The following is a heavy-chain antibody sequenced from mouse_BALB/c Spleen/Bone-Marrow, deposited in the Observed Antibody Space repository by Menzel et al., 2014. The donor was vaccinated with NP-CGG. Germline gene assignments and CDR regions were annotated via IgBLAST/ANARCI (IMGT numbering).Heavy chain of an antibody. D-gene: IGHD3-3*01. CDR1: GYTFTSYY. Sequence: QVQLKESGAELVNPGASVKLSCNSSGYTFTSYYMYWVKQRPGQGLEWIGGINPSNGGTNFNEKFKSEATLTVDKSSSTAYMQLSSLTSEDSAVYYCTREGTFLAYWGQGALGTVSA. CDR2: INPSNGGT. V-gene: IGHV1S81*02. CDR3: TREGTFLAY. J-gene: IGHJ3*01.